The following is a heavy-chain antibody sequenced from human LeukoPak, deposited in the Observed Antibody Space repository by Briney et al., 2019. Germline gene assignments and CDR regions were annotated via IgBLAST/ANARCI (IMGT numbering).Heavy chain of an antibody. V-gene: IGHV3-11*04. D-gene: IGHD3-3*01. Sequence: GGSLRLSCAASGFTFSDYYMSWIRQAPGKGLEWVSYISSSGSTIYYADSVKGRFTISRDNAKNSLYLQMNSLRAEDTAVYYCARDYDFWSGIGYYFDYWGQGTLVTVSS. CDR1: GFTFSDYY. CDR2: ISSSGSTI. J-gene: IGHJ4*02. CDR3: ARDYDFWSGIGYYFDY.